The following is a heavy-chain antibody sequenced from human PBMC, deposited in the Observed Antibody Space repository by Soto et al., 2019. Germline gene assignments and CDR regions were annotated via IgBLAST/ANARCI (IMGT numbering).Heavy chain of an antibody. CDR2: IYSGGST. D-gene: IGHD3-10*01. CDR1: GFTVSSNY. Sequence: GGSLRLSCAASGFTVSSNYMSWVRQAPGKGLEWVSVIYSGGSTYYADSVKGRFTISRDNSKNTLYLQMNSLRAEDTAVYYCARDTYYYGSGSLSWGQGTLVTVSS. CDR3: ARDTYYYGSGSLS. V-gene: IGHV3-53*01. J-gene: IGHJ5*02.